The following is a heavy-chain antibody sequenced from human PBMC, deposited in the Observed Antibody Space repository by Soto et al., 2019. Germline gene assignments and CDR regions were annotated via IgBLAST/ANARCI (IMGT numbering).Heavy chain of an antibody. J-gene: IGHJ6*02. D-gene: IGHD3-10*01. CDR2: ISYSGTS. Sequence: QVQLQESGPGLVKPSETLSLTCTVSGGSITNYYCSWFRQSPGKGLEWIGYISYSGTSAYNLSLKRRVTMSVDTSKTQFSLMLESVTATDTAVYYCARHGFGSLHGLVDVWGQGTMVIVSS. CDR3: ARHGFGSLHGLVDV. V-gene: IGHV4-59*08. CDR1: GGSITNYY.